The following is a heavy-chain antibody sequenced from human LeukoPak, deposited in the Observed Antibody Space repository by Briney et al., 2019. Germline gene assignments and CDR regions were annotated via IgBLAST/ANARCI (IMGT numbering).Heavy chain of an antibody. Sequence: PGGSLRLSCAASGFTFSSYAMSWVRQAPGKGLEWVSAISGSGGSTYYADSVKGRFTISRDNSKNTLYLQMNSLRAEDTAVYYYAKDLGLTTVTTVLSWGQGTLVTVSS. CDR3: AKDLGLTTVTTVLS. D-gene: IGHD4-11*01. J-gene: IGHJ5*02. CDR1: GFTFSSYA. CDR2: ISGSGGST. V-gene: IGHV3-23*01.